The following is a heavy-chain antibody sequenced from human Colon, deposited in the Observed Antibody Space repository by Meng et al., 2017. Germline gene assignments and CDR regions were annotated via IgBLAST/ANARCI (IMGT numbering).Heavy chain of an antibody. D-gene: IGHD1-26*01. V-gene: IGHV1-18*01. CDR2: ISAYNGDT. CDR1: GYTFTNNG. J-gene: IGHJ4*02. Sequence: ASVKVSCKASGYTFTNNGISWVRQAPGQGLEWMGWISAYNGDTHYAQNLQGRVTMTTDTSTNTAYMELRSLRSDDTAVYYCARDSALVGAKYYFDDWGQGTLVTVSS. CDR3: ARDSALVGAKYYFDD.